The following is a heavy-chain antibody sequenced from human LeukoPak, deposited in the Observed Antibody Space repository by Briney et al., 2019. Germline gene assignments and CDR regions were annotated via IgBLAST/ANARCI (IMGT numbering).Heavy chain of an antibody. J-gene: IGHJ4*02. CDR1: GGTFTNYA. V-gene: IGHV1-69*13. D-gene: IGHD6-19*01. CDR2: IIPIFGTA. CDR3: ARYYSGWYYFDY. Sequence: SVKVSCKASGGTFTNYAISWGRQAPGQGLEWMGGIIPIFGTANYAQKFQGRVTITADESTSTAYMELSSLRSEDTAVYYCARYYSGWYYFDYWGQGTLVTVSS.